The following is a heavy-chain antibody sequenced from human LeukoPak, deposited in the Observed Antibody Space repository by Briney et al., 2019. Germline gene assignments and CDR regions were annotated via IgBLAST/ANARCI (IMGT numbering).Heavy chain of an antibody. CDR1: GYSITDLS. D-gene: IGHD3-9*01. Sequence: ASVTVSCKVSGYSITDLSTHWVRQAPGKGLEWMGGFDPGSGEIIYEQKFQDRVTMTEDTSTDTAYMELSSLRSEDTALYYCATGTHYDLLPFWGQGTLVTVSS. CDR2: FDPGSGEI. V-gene: IGHV1-24*01. CDR3: ATGTHYDLLPF. J-gene: IGHJ4*02.